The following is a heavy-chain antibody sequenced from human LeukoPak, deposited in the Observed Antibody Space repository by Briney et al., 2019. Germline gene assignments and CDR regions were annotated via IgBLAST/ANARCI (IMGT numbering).Heavy chain of an antibody. Sequence: ASVKVSCEASGYSFTAYYIHWVSQAPGQGLEWMGRINPTSGGTDYAQNFQGRVTMTRDTSINTAYMELSRLRSDDTAIYYCARDGFPDYWGQGTLVIVSS. J-gene: IGHJ4*02. V-gene: IGHV1-2*06. CDR3: ARDGFPDY. CDR1: GYSFTAYY. D-gene: IGHD2-2*03. CDR2: INPTSGGT.